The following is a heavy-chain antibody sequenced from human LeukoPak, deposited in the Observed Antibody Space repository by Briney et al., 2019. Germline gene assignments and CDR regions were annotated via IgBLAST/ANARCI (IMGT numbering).Heavy chain of an antibody. J-gene: IGHJ4*02. V-gene: IGHV3-21*01. CDR2: ISSSSSYI. D-gene: IGHD3-16*01. CDR1: GFTFSSYS. CDR3: ARGSRYVTSDFDY. Sequence: GGSLRLSCAASGFTFSSYSMNWVRQAPGKGLEWVSSISSSSSYIYYADSVKGRFTISRDNAKNSLYLQMNSLRAEDTAVYYCARGSRYVTSDFDYWGQGTLVTVSS.